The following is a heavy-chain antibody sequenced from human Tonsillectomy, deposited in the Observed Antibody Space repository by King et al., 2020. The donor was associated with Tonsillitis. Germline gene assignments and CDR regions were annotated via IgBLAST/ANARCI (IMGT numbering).Heavy chain of an antibody. V-gene: IGHV3-30*19. CDR2: ISNDGTDK. CDR1: GVTFSGYA. J-gene: IGHJ4*02. D-gene: IGHD3-16*01. CDR3: AKGSRLTSPLNYAWRGCDGGGLDY. Sequence: VQLVESGGGVVQPGRSLRLSCVVSGVTFSGYAMHWVRQAPGKGLEWVAVISNDGTDKYYTDSVKGRFTISRDNSKDTLYLKMSKLRTEDTALYYCAKGSRLTSPLNYAWRGCDGGGLDYWGQGTLVSVSS.